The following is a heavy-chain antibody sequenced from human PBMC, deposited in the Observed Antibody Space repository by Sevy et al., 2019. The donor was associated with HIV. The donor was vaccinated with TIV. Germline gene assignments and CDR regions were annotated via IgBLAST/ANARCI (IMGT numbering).Heavy chain of an antibody. J-gene: IGHJ4*01. CDR2: ISYEGTET. Sequence: GGYLRLSCAASGFAFSSHAMHWVRQAPGKGLEWVAVISYEGTETFYAASVEGRFTISRDNSKNMLSLLINSLRPEDAAVYYCARDGGNSVKWYPLYWGHGTLVTVSS. D-gene: IGHD2-2*01. CDR1: GFAFSSHA. CDR3: ARDGGNSVKWYPLY. V-gene: IGHV3-30-3*01.